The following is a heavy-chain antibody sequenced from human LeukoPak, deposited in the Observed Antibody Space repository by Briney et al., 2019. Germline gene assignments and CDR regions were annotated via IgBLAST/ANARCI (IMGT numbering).Heavy chain of an antibody. Sequence: PGGSLRLSCAASGFTVSSNYMSWVRQAPGKGLEWVSVIYSGGSTYYADSVKGRFTISRDNSKNTLYLQMNSLRAEDTAVYYCARVSREYYYDSSGYYSYWGQGTLVTVSS. V-gene: IGHV3-66*01. CDR1: GFTVSSNY. CDR2: IYSGGST. D-gene: IGHD3-22*01. J-gene: IGHJ4*02. CDR3: ARVSREYYYDSSGYYSY.